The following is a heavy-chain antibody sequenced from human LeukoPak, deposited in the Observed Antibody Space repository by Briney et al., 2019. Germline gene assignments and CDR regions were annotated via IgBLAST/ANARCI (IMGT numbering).Heavy chain of an antibody. CDR1: GGSISSSSYY. Sequence: SETLSLTCTVSGGSISSSSYYWGWIRQPPGKGLEWIGSIYYSGSTYYNPSLKSRVTISVDTSKNQFSLKLSSVTAADTAVYYCARRADGGYYDSSGLYYFDYWGQGTLVTVSS. V-gene: IGHV4-39*01. J-gene: IGHJ4*02. D-gene: IGHD3-22*01. CDR2: IYYSGST. CDR3: ARRADGGYYDSSGLYYFDY.